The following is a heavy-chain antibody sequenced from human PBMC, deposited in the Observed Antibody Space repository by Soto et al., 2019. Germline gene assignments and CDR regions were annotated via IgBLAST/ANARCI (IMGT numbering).Heavy chain of an antibody. D-gene: IGHD6-19*01. CDR3: ARKWYSSGPIDS. V-gene: IGHV3-48*03. CDR2: ISSSGSTI. J-gene: IGHJ5*01. Sequence: GGSLRLSCAASGFTFSSYEMNWVRQAPGKGLEWVSYISSSGSTIYYADSVMGRFTISRDNAKKSLYLQMNSLRAEDTAVYYCARKWYSSGPIDSWGQGTLVTVSS. CDR1: GFTFSSYE.